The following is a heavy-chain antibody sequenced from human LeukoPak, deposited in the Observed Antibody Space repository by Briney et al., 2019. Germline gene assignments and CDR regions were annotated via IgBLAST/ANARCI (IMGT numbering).Heavy chain of an antibody. Sequence: GRSLRLSCTASGLTFSSAWMSWVRQAPGKGLEWIGHIRGKADGGTPDYAAPVKGKFTISRDDSKSTLFLQMDSLQIEDTAVYYCTTARRASSSLDYWGQGTLVTVPS. CDR1: GLTFSSAW. CDR3: TTARRASSSLDY. J-gene: IGHJ4*02. D-gene: IGHD5-24*01. CDR2: IRGKADGGTP. V-gene: IGHV3-15*01.